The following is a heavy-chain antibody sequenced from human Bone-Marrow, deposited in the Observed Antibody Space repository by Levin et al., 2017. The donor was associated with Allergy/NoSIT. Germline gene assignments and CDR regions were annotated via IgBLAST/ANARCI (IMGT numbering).Heavy chain of an antibody. CDR2: MHYRGTT. V-gene: IGHV4-39*07. Sequence: SETLSLTCTVSGGSISSSAYFWAWIRQPPGKGLELIGTMHYRGTTYYNPSLKSRVTISIDTSKNQFSLNLNSVSAADTAVYYCARDLFGMTVTSAWFDPWGQGTLVTVSS. J-gene: IGHJ5*02. D-gene: IGHD4-11*01. CDR3: ARDLFGMTVTSAWFDP. CDR1: GGSISSSAYF.